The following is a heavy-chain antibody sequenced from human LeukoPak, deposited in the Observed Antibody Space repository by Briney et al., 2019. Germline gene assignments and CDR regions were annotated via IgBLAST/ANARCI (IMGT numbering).Heavy chain of an antibody. V-gene: IGHV3-7*03. J-gene: IGHJ1*01. CDR2: IKQDGSEK. CDR1: GFTVSSNY. D-gene: IGHD3-10*01. CDR3: AKDFTSARGIYFQH. Sequence: GGSLRLSCAASGFTVSSNYMSWVRQAPGKGLEWVANIKQDGSEKYYVDSVKGRFTISRDNAKNSLYLQMNSLRAEDTAVYYCAKDFTSARGIYFQHWGQGTLVTVSS.